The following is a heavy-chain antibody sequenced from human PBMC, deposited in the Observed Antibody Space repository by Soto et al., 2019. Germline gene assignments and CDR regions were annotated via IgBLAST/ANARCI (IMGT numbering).Heavy chain of an antibody. J-gene: IGHJ6*02. Sequence: PGGSLRLSCAASGFTFSSNAMYWVRQAPGKGLEWVAVISYDGSNEYYTDSMKGRFTISRDNIKNTLYLQMNSLKVEDTAMYYCTRDPVYYDFSSGYRRPYYYSGMDVWGQGTTVTAP. D-gene: IGHD3-3*01. CDR1: GFTFSSNA. CDR3: TRDPVYYDFSSGYRRPYYYSGMDV. CDR2: ISYDGSNE. V-gene: IGHV3-30-3*01.